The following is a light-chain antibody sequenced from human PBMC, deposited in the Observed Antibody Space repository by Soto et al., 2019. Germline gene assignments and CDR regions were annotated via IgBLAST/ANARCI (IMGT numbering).Light chain of an antibody. CDR3: SSYTSSTTVL. J-gene: IGLJ2*01. Sequence: QSALTQTASVSGSPGQSITISCTGTSSDVGGYKYVSWYQQHPDKAPKLLIYEVSNRPSGVSTRFSGSKSGNTASLTISGLQAEDEADYYCSSYTSSTTVLFGGGTKLTVL. CDR1: SSDVGGYKY. CDR2: EVS. V-gene: IGLV2-14*01.